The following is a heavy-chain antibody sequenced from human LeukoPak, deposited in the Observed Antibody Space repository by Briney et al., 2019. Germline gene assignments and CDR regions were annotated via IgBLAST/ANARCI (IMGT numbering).Heavy chain of an antibody. CDR2: INHSGST. Sequence: SETLSLTCAVYGGSFSGYYWSWIRQPPGKGLEWIGEINHSGSTNYNPSLKSRATISVDTSKNQFSLKLSSVTAADTAVYYCARGGRPSSYWGQGTLVTVSS. V-gene: IGHV4-34*01. J-gene: IGHJ4*02. CDR3: ARGGRPSSY. CDR1: GGSFSGYY.